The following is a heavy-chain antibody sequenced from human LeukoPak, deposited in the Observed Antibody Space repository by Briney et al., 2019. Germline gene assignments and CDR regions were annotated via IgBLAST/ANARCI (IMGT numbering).Heavy chain of an antibody. CDR3: AKGYYDSSGYYRPDAFDI. J-gene: IGHJ3*02. CDR2: ISGSGGST. Sequence: GSLRLSCAASGFTFSSYAMSWVRQAPGKGLEWVXAISGSGGSTYYADSVKGRFTISRDNSKNTLYLQMNSLRAEDTAVYYCAKGYYDSSGYYRPDAFDIWGQGTMVTVSS. V-gene: IGHV3-23*01. CDR1: GFTFSSYA. D-gene: IGHD3-22*01.